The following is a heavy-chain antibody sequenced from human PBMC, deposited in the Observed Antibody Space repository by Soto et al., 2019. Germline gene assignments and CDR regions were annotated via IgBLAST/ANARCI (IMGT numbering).Heavy chain of an antibody. V-gene: IGHV4-59*12. CDR3: TRDVSDSGWLDY. D-gene: IGHD5-12*01. Sequence: SETLSLTCTVSGGTISSWYWSWIRQPPGKGLEWIGYIYYSGSTNCNPSLKSRVTISVDTSKNQFSLKLSSVTAADTAVYYCTRDVSDSGWLDYWGQGTLVTVS. CDR2: IYYSGST. J-gene: IGHJ4*02. CDR1: GGTISSWY.